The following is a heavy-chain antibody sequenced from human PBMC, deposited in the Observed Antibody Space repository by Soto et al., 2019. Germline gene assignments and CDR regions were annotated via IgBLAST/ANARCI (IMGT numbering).Heavy chain of an antibody. J-gene: IGHJ4*02. CDR1: GYTFTSYG. CDR3: ARVRRTSGYYYGY. V-gene: IGHV1-18*01. D-gene: IGHD3-22*01. CDR2: ISAYNGNT. Sequence: ASVKVSCKASGYTFTSYGISWVRQAPGQGLEWMGWISAYNGNTNYAQKLQGRVTMTTDTSTSTVYMELSSLRSEDTAVYYCARVRRTSGYYYGYWGQGTTVTVSS.